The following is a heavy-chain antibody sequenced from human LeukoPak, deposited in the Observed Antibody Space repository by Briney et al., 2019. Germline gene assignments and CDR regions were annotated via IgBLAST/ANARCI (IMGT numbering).Heavy chain of an antibody. CDR1: GGSINSGDYY. Sequence: SETLSLTCTVSGGSINSGDYYWSWIRQPPGKGLEWIGYVYYTGATYYNPSPESRVTISVDMSKNQFSLRLSSVTAADTAVYYCVRDGRGTRGSGFDIWGQGTMVTVSS. V-gene: IGHV4-30-4*08. CDR3: VRDGRGTRGSGFDI. CDR2: VYYTGAT. D-gene: IGHD1-26*01. J-gene: IGHJ3*02.